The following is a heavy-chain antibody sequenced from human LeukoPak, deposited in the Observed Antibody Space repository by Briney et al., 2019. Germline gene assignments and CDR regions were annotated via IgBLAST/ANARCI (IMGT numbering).Heavy chain of an antibody. CDR3: ARDPDIVVVPAAKNDLYYYYGMDV. V-gene: IGHV1-18*01. CDR2: ISAYNGNT. D-gene: IGHD2-2*01. Sequence: ASVKVSCKASGYTFTSYGISWVRQAPGQGLEWMGWISAYNGNTNYAQKLQGRVTMTTGTSTSTAYMELRSLRSDDTAVYYCARDPDIVVVPAAKNDLYYYYGMDVWGQGTTVTVSS. J-gene: IGHJ6*02. CDR1: GYTFTSYG.